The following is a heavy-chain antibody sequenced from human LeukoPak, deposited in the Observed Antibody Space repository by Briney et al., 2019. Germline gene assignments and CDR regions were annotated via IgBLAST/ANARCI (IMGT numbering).Heavy chain of an antibody. V-gene: IGHV3-23*01. CDR1: GFTFSNYA. J-gene: IGHJ4*02. Sequence: GGSLRLSCAASGFTFSNYAMSWVRQAPGKGLEWVSTISDSGGSTYYADSVKGRFTISRDDSKNMLYLQMNSLRAEDTAVYYCAKSNTVTTDYFDYWGQGTLVTVSS. CDR3: AKSNTVTTDYFDY. D-gene: IGHD4-17*01. CDR2: ISDSGGST.